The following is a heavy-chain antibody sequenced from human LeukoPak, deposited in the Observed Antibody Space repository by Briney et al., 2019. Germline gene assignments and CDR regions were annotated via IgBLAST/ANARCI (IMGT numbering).Heavy chain of an antibody. CDR3: AKDTSIGRYCTNGVCTPFDY. CDR1: GFTFSSCA. V-gene: IGHV3-23*01. CDR2: ISDTGATT. Sequence: GGSLTLSCAGSGFTFSSCAMSWVRQAPGKGLEWFSAISDTGATTYDADSVKGRFTISRDNSRSTLYLQMNSLRAEDTALYYCAKDTSIGRYCTNGVCTPFDYWGQGTLVTVSS. D-gene: IGHD2-8*01. J-gene: IGHJ4*02.